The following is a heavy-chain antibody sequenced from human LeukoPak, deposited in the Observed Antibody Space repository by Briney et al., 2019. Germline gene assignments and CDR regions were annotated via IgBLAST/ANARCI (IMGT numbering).Heavy chain of an antibody. Sequence: GGSLRLSCAASGFTFSNCAMSWVRQAPGKGLEWVSVISGSAGSTYYADSVRGRFTISRDNSRNTLFLQMNSLRDEGTAVYYCAKDMARYCSGGSCPRAFDYWGQGSLVTVSS. V-gene: IGHV3-23*01. CDR2: ISGSAGST. CDR1: GFTFSNCA. CDR3: AKDMARYCSGGSCPRAFDY. D-gene: IGHD2-15*01. J-gene: IGHJ4*02.